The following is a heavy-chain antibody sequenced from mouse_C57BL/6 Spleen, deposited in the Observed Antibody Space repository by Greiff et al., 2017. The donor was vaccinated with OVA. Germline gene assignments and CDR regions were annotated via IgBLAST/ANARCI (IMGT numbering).Heavy chain of an antibody. CDR2: IDPSDSYT. CDR3: ARRGTYYGSSYFDY. CDR1: GYTFTSYW. Sequence: VQLQQPGAELVKPGASVKLSYKASGYTFTSYWMQWVKQRPGQGLEWIGEIDPSDSYTNYNQKFKGKATLTVDKSSSTAYMQLSSLTSEDSAVYYCARRGTYYGSSYFDYWGQGTTLTVSS. J-gene: IGHJ2*01. D-gene: IGHD1-1*01. V-gene: IGHV1-50*01.